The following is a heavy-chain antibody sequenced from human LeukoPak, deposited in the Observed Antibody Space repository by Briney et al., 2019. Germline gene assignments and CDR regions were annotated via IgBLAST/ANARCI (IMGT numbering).Heavy chain of an antibody. Sequence: PSETLSLTCTVSGGSISSTSYYWGWIRQPPGKGLEWIANIYYSGSTYYDPSLKSRVTIFVDTSKNQFSLKLSSVTAADTAVYYCARGGWKPYYYDSSGYTAYYYYYMDVWGKGTTVTVSS. D-gene: IGHD3-22*01. CDR2: IYYSGST. CDR1: GGSISSTSYY. CDR3: ARGGWKPYYYDSSGYTAYYYYYMDV. J-gene: IGHJ6*03. V-gene: IGHV4-39*01.